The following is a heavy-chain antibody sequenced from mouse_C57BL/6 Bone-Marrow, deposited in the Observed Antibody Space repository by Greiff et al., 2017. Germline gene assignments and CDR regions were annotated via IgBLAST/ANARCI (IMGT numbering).Heavy chain of an antibody. J-gene: IGHJ4*01. Sequence: EVKLVESGGDLVKPGGSLKLSCAASGFTFSSYGMSWVRQTPDKRLEWVASISSGGSYTYYPDRVKGRFTISRDNAKNTLYLQMSSLKSEDTAMYDCGGRGPGYAMDYGGRGTSGTVSA. CDR2: ISSGGSYT. CDR1: GFTFSSYG. V-gene: IGHV5-6*02. CDR3: GGRGPGYAMDY.